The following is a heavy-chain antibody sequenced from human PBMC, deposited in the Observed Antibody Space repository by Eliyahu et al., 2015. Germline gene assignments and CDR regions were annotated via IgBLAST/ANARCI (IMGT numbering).Heavy chain of an antibody. J-gene: IGHJ4*02. D-gene: IGHD1-26*01. Sequence: QVQLVESGGGVVQPGRSLXLSCAASGFXFXSYGMHWVRQXPGKGLEWVAVISYDGSDKYYTDSVKGRFTISRDNSKNTLYLQMNSLRAEDTAVYYCAKEPKNTGELRFDYWGQGTLVTVSS. CDR2: ISYDGSDK. CDR1: GFXFXSYG. CDR3: AKEPKNTGELRFDY. V-gene: IGHV3-30*18.